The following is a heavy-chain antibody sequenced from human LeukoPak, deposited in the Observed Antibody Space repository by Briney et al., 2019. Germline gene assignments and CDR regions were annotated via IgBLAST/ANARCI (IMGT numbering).Heavy chain of an antibody. Sequence: GGSLRLSCAASGFTFDDYAMHWVRQAPGKGLEWVSGISWNSGNIGYADSVKGRFTISRDNAKNSLYLQVNSLRAEDTALYYCAKGPWGAVAGTELDYWGQGTLVTVSS. CDR3: AKGPWGAVAGTELDY. V-gene: IGHV3-9*01. J-gene: IGHJ4*02. CDR2: ISWNSGNI. CDR1: GFTFDDYA. D-gene: IGHD6-19*01.